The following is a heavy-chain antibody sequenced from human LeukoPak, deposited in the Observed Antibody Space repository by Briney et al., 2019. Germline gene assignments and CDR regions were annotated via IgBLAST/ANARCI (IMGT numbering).Heavy chain of an antibody. CDR3: ASRAHFWSGPGG. Sequence: GPPRPFCAASGFTFSTYWMSWGRPAPGEGPGVGANIKQDGSEKYYMDSVKGRFTISRDNAENSLYLQMNSLRAEDTAVYYCASRAHFWSGPGGWGQGTLVTVSS. D-gene: IGHD3-3*02. V-gene: IGHV3-7*01. CDR2: IKQDGSEK. CDR1: GFTFSTYW. J-gene: IGHJ4*02.